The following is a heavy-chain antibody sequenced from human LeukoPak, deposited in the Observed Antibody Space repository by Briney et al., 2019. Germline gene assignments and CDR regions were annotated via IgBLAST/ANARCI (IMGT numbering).Heavy chain of an antibody. CDR3: TSSYGDYVYYYYGMDV. J-gene: IGHJ6*02. D-gene: IGHD4-17*01. V-gene: IGHV3-73*01. CDR2: IRSKANSYAT. Sequence: GGSLRLSCAASGFTFSGSAMHWVRQASGKGLEWVGRIRSKANSYATAYAASVKGRFTISRDDSKNTAYLQMNSLKTEDTAVYYCTSSYGDYVYYYYGMDVWGQGTTVTVSS. CDR1: GFTFSGSA.